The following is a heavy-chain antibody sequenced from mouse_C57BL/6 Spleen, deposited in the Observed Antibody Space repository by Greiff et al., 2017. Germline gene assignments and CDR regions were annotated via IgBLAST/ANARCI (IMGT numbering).Heavy chain of an antibody. CDR3: ARHEAYYDYDDVYFDY. D-gene: IGHD2-4*01. J-gene: IGHJ2*01. Sequence: QVQLQQSGAELVKPGASVKLSCKASGYTLTEYTIHWVKQRSGQGLEWIGWFYPGSGSIKYNEKFKDKATLTADKSSSTVYMELSRLTSEDSAVYFCARHEAYYDYDDVYFDYWGQGTTLTVSS. CDR2: FYPGSGSI. V-gene: IGHV1-62-2*01. CDR1: GYTLTEYT.